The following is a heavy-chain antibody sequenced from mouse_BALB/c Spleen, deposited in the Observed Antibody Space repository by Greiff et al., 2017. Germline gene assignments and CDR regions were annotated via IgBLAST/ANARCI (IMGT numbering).Heavy chain of an antibody. J-gene: IGHJ4*01. Sequence: EVQLVESGPGLVKPSQSLSLTCTVSGYSITSDYAWNWIRQFPGNKLGWMGYISYSGSTSYNPSLKSRNSITRDTSKNQFFLQVNSVTTEDTATYDCARGAFYGNYDAMDYWGQGTSVTVSS. CDR2: ISYSGST. D-gene: IGHD2-10*01. CDR3: ARGAFYGNYDAMDY. CDR1: GYSITSDYA. V-gene: IGHV3-2*02.